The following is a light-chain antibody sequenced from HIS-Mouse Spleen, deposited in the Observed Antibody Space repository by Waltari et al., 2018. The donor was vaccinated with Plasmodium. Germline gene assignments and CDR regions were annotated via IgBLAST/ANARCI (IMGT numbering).Light chain of an antibody. Sequence: DIQLTQSPSFLSASEGDSVTITCRASQGISSYLAWYQQKPGKAPKLLIYAASTLQSGVPSRFSGSGSGTEFTLTISSLQPEDFATYYCQQLNSYPYTFGQGTKLEIK. CDR1: QGISSY. V-gene: IGKV1-9*01. J-gene: IGKJ2*01. CDR2: AAS. CDR3: QQLNSYPYT.